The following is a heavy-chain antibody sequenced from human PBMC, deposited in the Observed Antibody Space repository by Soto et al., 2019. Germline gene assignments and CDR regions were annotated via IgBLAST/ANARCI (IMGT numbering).Heavy chain of an antibody. J-gene: IGHJ4*02. CDR2: FSPIFGTA. Sequence: QVQLVQSGAEVKEPGSSVRVSCKASGDSFSSYSFSWVRQAPGQGLEWVGGFSPIFGTANYAQNFLLRLTITADESTSTAYMELSSLTFEDTAVYYCARGVTSGSFPPFDYWGQGTLVTVSS. CDR3: ARGVTSGSFPPFDY. D-gene: IGHD1-26*01. CDR1: GDSFSSYS. V-gene: IGHV1-69*12.